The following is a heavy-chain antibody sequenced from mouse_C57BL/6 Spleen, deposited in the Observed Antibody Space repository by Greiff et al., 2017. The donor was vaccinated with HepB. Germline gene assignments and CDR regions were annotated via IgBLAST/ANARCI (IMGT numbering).Heavy chain of an antibody. V-gene: IGHV1-82*01. CDR1: GYAFSSSW. Sequence: VQLQQSGPELVKPGASVKISCKASGYAFSSSWMNWVKQRPGKGLEWIGRIYPGDGDTNYNGKFKGKATLTADKSSSTAYMQLSSLTSEDSAVYFCAREYYGSSHWYFDVWGTGTTVTVSS. D-gene: IGHD1-1*01. CDR2: IYPGDGDT. J-gene: IGHJ1*03. CDR3: AREYYGSSHWYFDV.